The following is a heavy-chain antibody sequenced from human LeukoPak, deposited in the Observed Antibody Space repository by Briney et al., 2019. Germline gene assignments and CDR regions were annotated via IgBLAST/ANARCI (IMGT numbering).Heavy chain of an antibody. Sequence: SETLSLTCAVYGGSFSGHYWSWIRQPPGKGLEWIGEINHSGSTDYNPSLKSRVTISVDTSKNQFSLKLSSVTAADTAVYYCARGAGMSPAATAYYYYMDVWGKGTTVTVSS. V-gene: IGHV4-34*01. CDR2: INHSGST. CDR1: GGSFSGHY. D-gene: IGHD2-2*01. J-gene: IGHJ6*03. CDR3: ARGAGMSPAATAYYYYMDV.